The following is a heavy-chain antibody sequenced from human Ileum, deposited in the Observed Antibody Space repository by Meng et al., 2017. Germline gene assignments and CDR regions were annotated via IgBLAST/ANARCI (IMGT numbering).Heavy chain of an antibody. CDR1: GASISSGHW. V-gene: IGHV4-4*02. Sequence: QVQLQESGTGLVSASETLSLTCAVSGASISSGHWWSWVRQTPGEGLEWIGEMYPSGTTNYNPSLKSRVTISMDTSKNQLSLKLSSVTAADTAVYYCARHGGYSQDFWGQGTLVTVSS. J-gene: IGHJ4*02. D-gene: IGHD4-23*01. CDR3: ARHGGYSQDF. CDR2: MYPSGTT.